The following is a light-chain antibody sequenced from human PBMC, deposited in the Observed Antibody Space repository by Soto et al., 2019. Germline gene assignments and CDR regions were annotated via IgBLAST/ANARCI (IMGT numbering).Light chain of an antibody. CDR2: DAS. CDR1: QSVTNF. CDR3: QQYNDWSSR. V-gene: IGKV1-5*01. Sequence: DIQMTQSPSTLTASVGDRVTITCRASQSVTNFLPWYQQKPGKAPKLLIYDASTLEDGVPSRFSGSGSGTQFTLTISSVQPDDYATYYCQQYNDWSSRFGQGTKLEIK. J-gene: IGKJ2*03.